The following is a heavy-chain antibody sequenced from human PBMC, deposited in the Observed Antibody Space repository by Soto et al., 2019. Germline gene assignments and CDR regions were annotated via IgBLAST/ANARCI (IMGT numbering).Heavy chain of an antibody. CDR2: IYHSGST. V-gene: IGHV4-4*02. D-gene: IGHD1-1*01. CDR1: GGSISSSNW. CDR3: ASVHWSGGNWFDP. Sequence: SSETLSLTCAVSGGSISSSNWWSWVRQPPGKGLEWIGEIYHSGSTNYNPSLKSRVTISVDKSKNQFSLKLSSVTAADTAVYYCASVHWSGGNWFDPGGQGTLFTVSS. J-gene: IGHJ5*02.